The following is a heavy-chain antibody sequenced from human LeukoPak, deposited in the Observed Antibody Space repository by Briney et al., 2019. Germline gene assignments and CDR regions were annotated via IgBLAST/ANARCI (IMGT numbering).Heavy chain of an antibody. CDR1: GGSFSGYY. V-gene: IGHV4-34*01. CDR2: INHSGST. CDR3: ARFVRIGYSSSWYGGGSYFGY. Sequence: SETLSLTCAVYGGSFSGYYWSWIRQPPGKGLEWIGEINHSGSTNYNPSLKSRVTISVDTSKNQFSLKLSSVTAADTAVYYCARFVRIGYSSSWYGGGSYFGYWGQGTLVTVSS. D-gene: IGHD6-13*01. J-gene: IGHJ4*02.